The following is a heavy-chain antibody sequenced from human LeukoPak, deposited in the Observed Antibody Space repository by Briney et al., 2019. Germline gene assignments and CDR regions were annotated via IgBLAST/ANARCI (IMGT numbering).Heavy chain of an antibody. J-gene: IGHJ3*02. Sequence: GGSLRLPCAASGFTFSSYAMSWVRQAPGKGLEWVSSISSSSSYIYYADSVKGRFTISRDNAKNSLYLQMNSLRAEDTAVYYCARASGGETDEAFDIWGQGTMVTVSS. CDR1: GFTFSSYA. D-gene: IGHD1-26*01. CDR2: ISSSSSYI. V-gene: IGHV3-21*01. CDR3: ARASGGETDEAFDI.